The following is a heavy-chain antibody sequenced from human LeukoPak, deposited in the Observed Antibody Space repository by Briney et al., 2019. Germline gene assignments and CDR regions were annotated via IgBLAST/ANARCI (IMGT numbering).Heavy chain of an antibody. J-gene: IGHJ4*02. V-gene: IGHV1-18*01. D-gene: IGHD1-26*01. CDR3: ARAKRDGSYYIFDY. Sequence: GASVXXXCXAXXXXFTSXXXXWVXXXPXXXXEXXXWISAYNGNTNYAQKLQGRVTMTTDTSTSTAYMELRSLRSDDTAVYYWARAKRDGSYYIFDYWGQGTLVTVSS. CDR2: ISAYNGNT. CDR1: XXXFTSXX.